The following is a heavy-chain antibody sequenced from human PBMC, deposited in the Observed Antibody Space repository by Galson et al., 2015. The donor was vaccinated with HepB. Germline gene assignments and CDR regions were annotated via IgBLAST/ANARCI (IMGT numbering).Heavy chain of an antibody. CDR3: ARWDYSSSWT. CDR2: IYYSGST. D-gene: IGHD6-13*01. J-gene: IGHJ4*02. V-gene: IGHV4-39*07. Sequence: LSLTCTVSGGSISSSSYCWGWIRQPPGKGLEWIGSIYYSGSTYYNPSLKSRVTISVDTSKNQFSLKLSSVTAADTAVYYCARWDYSSSWTWGQGTLVTVSS. CDR1: GGSISSSSYC.